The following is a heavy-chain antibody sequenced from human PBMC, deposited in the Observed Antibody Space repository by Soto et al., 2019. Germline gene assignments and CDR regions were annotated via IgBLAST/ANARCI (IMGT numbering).Heavy chain of an antibody. J-gene: IGHJ4*02. CDR2: IKQDGSQQ. V-gene: IGHV3-7*01. Sequence: DSGGGLVQPGGSLRLSCAASGFTFSNYWMNWVRQAPGKGLEWVANIKQDGSQQYYLDSVKGRFTVSRDNAKNSLYLQMNSLRADDTAVYYCGGGRAFDFWGQGTLVTVSS. CDR3: GGGRAFDF. CDR1: GFTFSNYW.